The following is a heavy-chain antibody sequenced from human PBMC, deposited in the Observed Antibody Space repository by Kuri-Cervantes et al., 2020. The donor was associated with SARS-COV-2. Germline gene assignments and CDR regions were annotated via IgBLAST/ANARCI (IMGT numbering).Heavy chain of an antibody. CDR2: ISYDGSNK. V-gene: IGHV3-30-3*01. Sequence: LSLTCVASGFTFSSYAMHWVRQAPGKGLEWVAVISYDGSNKYYADSVKGRFTISRDNSKNTLYLQMNSLRAEDTAVYYCATEDPILSAFDYWGQGTLVTVSS. D-gene: IGHD2-21*01. CDR3: ATEDPILSAFDY. CDR1: GFTFSSYA. J-gene: IGHJ4*02.